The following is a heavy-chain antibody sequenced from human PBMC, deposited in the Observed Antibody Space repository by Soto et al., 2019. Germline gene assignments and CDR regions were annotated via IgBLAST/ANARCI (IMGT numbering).Heavy chain of an antibody. V-gene: IGHV4-4*02. Sequence: SETLSPTCAVSGASISSDNRWTWVRQPPGEGLEWIGEISQSGTTKYNPSLASRVNISVDKSKNQFSLRLTSMTAADTAVYYCAKKVPAALRLYYFFGLDVWGQGTTVTVSS. CDR1: GASISSDNR. CDR2: ISQSGTT. J-gene: IGHJ6*02. CDR3: AKKVPAALRLYYFFGLDV. D-gene: IGHD2-15*01.